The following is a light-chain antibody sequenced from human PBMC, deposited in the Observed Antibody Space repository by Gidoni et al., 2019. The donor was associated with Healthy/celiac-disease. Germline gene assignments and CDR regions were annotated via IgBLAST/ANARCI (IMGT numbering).Light chain of an antibody. CDR2: WAS. CDR3: QPYYRTPT. Sequence: DIVMTQSPDSLAVSLGERATINCKSSQNVLYSSNNKNYLAWYQQKPGQPPKLLIYWASTRESGVPDRFSGSGSGTDFTLTISSLQAEDVAVYYCQPYYRTPTFGQGTKLEIK. CDR1: QNVLYSSNNKNY. J-gene: IGKJ2*01. V-gene: IGKV4-1*01.